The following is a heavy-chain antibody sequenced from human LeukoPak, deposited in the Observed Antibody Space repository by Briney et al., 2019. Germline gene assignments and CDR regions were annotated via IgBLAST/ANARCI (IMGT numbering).Heavy chain of an antibody. CDR1: GFTFSSYG. J-gene: IGHJ4*02. CDR3: AKVRYDYYDSSLDH. Sequence: GGTLRLSCAASGFTFSSYGMSWVRQAPGKGLEWVSGISGSIGDTYYSDSVKGRFTISRDNSKNTLYLQMKSLRAEDTALYYCAKVRYDYYDSSLDHWGQGTLVTVSS. D-gene: IGHD3-22*01. CDR2: ISGSIGDT. V-gene: IGHV3-23*01.